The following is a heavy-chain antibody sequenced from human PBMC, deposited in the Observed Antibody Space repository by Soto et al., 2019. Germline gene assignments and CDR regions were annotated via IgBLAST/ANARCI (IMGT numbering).Heavy chain of an antibody. CDR2: ISYDGSNK. J-gene: IGHJ4*02. Sequence: QVQLVESGGGVVQPGRSLRLSCAASGFTFSSYGMHWVRQAPGKGLEWVAVISYDGSNKYYADSVKGRFTISRDNSKNTLYLQMNSLRAEYTAVYYCAKDHGIAAAGTLYWGQGTLVTVSS. D-gene: IGHD6-13*01. V-gene: IGHV3-30*18. CDR1: GFTFSSYG. CDR3: AKDHGIAAAGTLY.